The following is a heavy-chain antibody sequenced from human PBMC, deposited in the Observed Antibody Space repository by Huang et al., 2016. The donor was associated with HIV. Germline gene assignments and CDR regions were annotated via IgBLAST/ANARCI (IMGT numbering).Heavy chain of an antibody. J-gene: IGHJ4*02. Sequence: QVQLQQWGAGLLKPSETLSLTCAFYGGSFSGYYWSWIRQPPGKGLEWIGEINHSGSTNYNPSLKSRGTRSVDTSKNQFSLKLSSVTAADTAVYYCARILMYYNSSGYGFDYWGQGTLVTVSS. CDR1: GGSFSGYY. V-gene: IGHV4-34*01. CDR3: ARILMYYNSSGYGFDY. CDR2: INHSGST. D-gene: IGHD3-22*01.